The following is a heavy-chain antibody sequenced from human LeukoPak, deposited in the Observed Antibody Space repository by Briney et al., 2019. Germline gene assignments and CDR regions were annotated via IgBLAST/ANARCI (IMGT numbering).Heavy chain of an antibody. CDR2: INHSGST. V-gene: IGHV4-34*01. CDR1: GGSFSGYY. CDR3: ETYNWNAHVNL. D-gene: IGHD1-1*01. J-gene: IGHJ4*02. Sequence: KPSETLSLTCAVYGGSFSGYYWSWLRQPPGKGLEWIGEINHSGSTNYNPSLKSRVTISVDTSKNQFSLKLSSVTAADTAVYYCETYNWNAHVNLWGQGTLVTVSS.